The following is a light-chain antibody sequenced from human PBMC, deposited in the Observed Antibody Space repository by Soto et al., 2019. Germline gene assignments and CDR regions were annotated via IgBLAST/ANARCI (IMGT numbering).Light chain of an antibody. Sequence: EIVMTQSPATLSVSPGERATLSCRASQSLSGDLAWYQHRPRQPPRLLIYGGSTRATGVPDRFSGSGSGSDFTLTISGLQSEDCAVYYCQQGHDWPLTFGQGTRLDI. J-gene: IGKJ2*01. CDR3: QQGHDWPLT. V-gene: IGKV3-15*01. CDR2: GGS. CDR1: QSLSGD.